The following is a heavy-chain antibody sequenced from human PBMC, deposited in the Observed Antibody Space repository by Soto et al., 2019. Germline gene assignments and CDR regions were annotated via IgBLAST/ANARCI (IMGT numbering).Heavy chain of an antibody. D-gene: IGHD2-15*01. J-gene: IGHJ4*02. Sequence: SETLSLTCPVSGGSISSYYLSWIQQPPGKGLEWIGYIYYSGSTNYNPSLKSRVTISVDTSKNQFSLKLSSVTAADTAVYYCARADCSGGSCHFDYWGQGTLVTVSS. CDR2: IYYSGST. V-gene: IGHV4-59*01. CDR1: GGSISSYY. CDR3: ARADCSGGSCHFDY.